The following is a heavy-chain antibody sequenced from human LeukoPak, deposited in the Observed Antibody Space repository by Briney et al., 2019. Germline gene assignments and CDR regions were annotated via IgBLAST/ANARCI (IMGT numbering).Heavy chain of an antibody. CDR1: GGSFSGYF. D-gene: IGHD3-22*01. J-gene: IGHJ4*02. CDR3: ARGRHYYDSSGYLPFDY. Sequence: PSETLSLTCAVYGGSFSGYFWEWIRQPPGKGLEWIGEINHSGTSNSNPSLKTRATISVDTTKNQFSLKLRSVTAADTAVYYCARGRHYYDSSGYLPFDYWGQGTLVTVSS. CDR2: INHSGTS. V-gene: IGHV4-34*01.